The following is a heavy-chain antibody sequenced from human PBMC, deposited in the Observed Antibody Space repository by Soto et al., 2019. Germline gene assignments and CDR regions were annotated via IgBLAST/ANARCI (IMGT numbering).Heavy chain of an antibody. CDR1: GGSISSGGYY. D-gene: IGHD5-12*01. Sequence: TSETLSLTCTVSGGSISSGGYYWSWIRQHPGKGLEWIGYIYYSGSTYYNPSLKSRVTISVDTSKNQFSLKLSSVTAADTAVYYCARENIGWLRGGFDYWGQGTLVTVSS. V-gene: IGHV4-31*03. CDR2: IYYSGST. CDR3: ARENIGWLRGGFDY. J-gene: IGHJ4*02.